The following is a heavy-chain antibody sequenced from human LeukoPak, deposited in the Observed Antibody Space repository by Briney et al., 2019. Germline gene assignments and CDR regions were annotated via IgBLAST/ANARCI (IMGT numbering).Heavy chain of an antibody. D-gene: IGHD6-19*01. V-gene: IGHV1-18*01. Sequence: ASVKVSCKASGYTFTSYGINWVRQAPGQGLEWMGWISAYNVKTNYAQKLQGRVTMTTDTSTSTAYMELRSLRSDDTAFYYCARVEDSSGWGPVLDYWGQGTLVTVSS. J-gene: IGHJ4*02. CDR3: ARVEDSSGWGPVLDY. CDR2: ISAYNVKT. CDR1: GYTFTSYG.